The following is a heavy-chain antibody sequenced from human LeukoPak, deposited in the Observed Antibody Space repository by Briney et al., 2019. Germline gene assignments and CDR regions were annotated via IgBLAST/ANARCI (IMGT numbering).Heavy chain of an antibody. J-gene: IGHJ4*02. D-gene: IGHD3-22*01. V-gene: IGHV3-21*01. CDR3: ARAGYYDSSGYGQFDY. CDR1: GFIFSSYS. CDR2: ISSSSGYI. Sequence: GGSLRLSCAASGFIFSSYSMNWDRQAPGKGLEWVSYISSSSGYIYYADSVKGRFTISRDNAKNSLYLQMNSLRAEDTAVYYCARAGYYDSSGYGQFDYWGQGTLVTVSS.